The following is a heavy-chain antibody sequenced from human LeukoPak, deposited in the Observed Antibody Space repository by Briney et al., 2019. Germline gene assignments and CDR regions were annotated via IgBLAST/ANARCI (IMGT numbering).Heavy chain of an antibody. CDR1: GGSISSSNW. Sequence: SGTLSLTCAVSGGSISSSNWWSWVRQPPGKGLEWIGEIYHTGSTNYNPSLKSRVTISVDKSKNQFSLKLSSVTAADTAVYYCARDRDPSQWLVYDYWGQGTLVTVSS. J-gene: IGHJ4*02. CDR2: IYHTGST. D-gene: IGHD6-19*01. V-gene: IGHV4-4*02. CDR3: ARDRDPSQWLVYDY.